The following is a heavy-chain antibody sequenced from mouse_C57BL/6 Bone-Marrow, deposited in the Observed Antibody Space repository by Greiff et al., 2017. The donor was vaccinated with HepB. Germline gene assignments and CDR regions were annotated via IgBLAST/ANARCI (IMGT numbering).Heavy chain of an antibody. J-gene: IGHJ4*01. Sequence: QVQLQQPGAELVKPGASVKMSCKASGYTFTSYWITWVKQRPGQGLEWIGDIYPGSGSTNYNEKFKSKATLTVDTSSSTAYMQLSSLTSEDSAVYYCARSSTMITRDYAMDYWGQGTSVTVSS. CDR3: ARSSTMITRDYAMDY. V-gene: IGHV1-55*01. D-gene: IGHD2-4*01. CDR1: GYTFTSYW. CDR2: IYPGSGST.